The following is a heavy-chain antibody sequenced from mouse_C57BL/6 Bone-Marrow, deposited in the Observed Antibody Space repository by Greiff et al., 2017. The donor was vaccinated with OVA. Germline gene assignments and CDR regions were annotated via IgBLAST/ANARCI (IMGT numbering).Heavy chain of an antibody. CDR3: ARGEGIYYDSPYWYFDV. D-gene: IGHD2-4*01. CDR2: INPNNGGT. V-gene: IGHV1-18*01. Sequence: EVQLQQSGPELVKPGASVKIPCKASGYTFTDYNMDWVKQSHGKSLEWIGDINPNNGGTIYNQKFKGKATLTVDKSSSTAYMELRSLTSEDTAVYYCARGEGIYYDSPYWYFDVWGTGTTVTVSS. J-gene: IGHJ1*03. CDR1: GYTFTDYN.